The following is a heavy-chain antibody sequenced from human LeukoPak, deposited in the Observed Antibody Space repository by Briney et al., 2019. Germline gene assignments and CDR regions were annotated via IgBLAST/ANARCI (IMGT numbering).Heavy chain of an antibody. V-gene: IGHV3-11*01. D-gene: IGHD6-19*01. CDR1: GFTFSDYY. CDR2: ISSNGDIK. CDR3: AREIVAGTFDY. Sequence: GGSLRLSCAASGFTFSDYYMSWIRQAPGKGLEWVSDISSNGDIKSYAGSVGGRFTISRDNSKNSLYLQMNSLRAEDTAVYYCAREIVAGTFDYWGQETLLTVAP. J-gene: IGHJ4*02.